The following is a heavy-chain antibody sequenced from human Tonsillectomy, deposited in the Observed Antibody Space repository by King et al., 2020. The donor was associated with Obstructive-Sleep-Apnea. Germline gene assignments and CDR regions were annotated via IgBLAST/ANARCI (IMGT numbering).Heavy chain of an antibody. CDR3: ARDALFSESGSVSYYYYGMDV. D-gene: IGHD4-17*01. CDR2: ISYDGSNK. CDR1: GFTFSSHS. J-gene: IGHJ6*02. Sequence: VQLVESGGGVVQPGTSLRLSCAASGFTFSSHSLHWVRQTPGKGLEWVAVISYDGSNKYYADSVKGRFTISRDKSNNTSYLQMNSLGGEDTAVYYCARDALFSESGSVSYYYYGMDVWGQGTTVTVSS. V-gene: IGHV3-30-3*01.